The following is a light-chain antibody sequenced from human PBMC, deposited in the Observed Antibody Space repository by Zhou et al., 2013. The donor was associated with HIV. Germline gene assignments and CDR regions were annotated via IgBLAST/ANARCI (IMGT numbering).Light chain of an antibody. Sequence: EILMTQSPATLSVSPGERASLSCRASQRVGSNLAWYQQKPGQAPRLLIYGASTRATGIPARFSGSGSGTEFTLTISSLQSEDFAVYYCQQYNNWPPITFGQGTRLEIK. V-gene: IGKV3-15*01. CDR2: GAS. CDR1: QRVGSN. CDR3: QQYNNWPPIT. J-gene: IGKJ5*01.